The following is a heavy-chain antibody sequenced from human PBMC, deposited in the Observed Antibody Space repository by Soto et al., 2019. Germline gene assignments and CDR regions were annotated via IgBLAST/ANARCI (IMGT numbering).Heavy chain of an antibody. V-gene: IGHV4-30-2*02. CDR1: GGSISSGTFS. CDR3: ARVKVGDLVRFNCFFEL. D-gene: IGHD1-26*01. J-gene: IGHJ2*01. CDR2: IFHTGST. Sequence: PSETLSITCTVSGGSISSGTFSWTWIRQPPGKGLEWIAYIFHTGSTFYKSSLKPRVSISVDRSKNQFSLKLKSVADTDTAVYYCARVKVGDLVRFNCFFELWGRGTLVPVSS.